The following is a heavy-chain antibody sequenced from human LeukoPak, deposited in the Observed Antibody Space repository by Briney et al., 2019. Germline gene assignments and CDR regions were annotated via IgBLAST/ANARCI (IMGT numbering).Heavy chain of an antibody. CDR1: GYSFTTYG. CDR2: INSNSGGT. Sequence: GASVKVSCKASGYSFTTYGINWVRQAPGQGLEWMGWINSNSGGTNYAQKFQGRVTMTRDTSISTAYMELSRLRSDDTAVYYCATSLSLTLDYWGQGTLITVSS. CDR3: ATSLSLTLDY. D-gene: IGHD3-16*02. J-gene: IGHJ4*02. V-gene: IGHV1-2*02.